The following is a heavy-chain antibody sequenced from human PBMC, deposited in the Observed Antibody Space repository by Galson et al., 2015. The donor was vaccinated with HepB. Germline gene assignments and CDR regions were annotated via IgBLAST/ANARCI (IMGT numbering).Heavy chain of an antibody. J-gene: IGHJ4*02. CDR2: IRSKAYGGTT. CDR3: TRAGVVIYYFDY. D-gene: IGHD3-3*01. CDR1: GFTFGDYA. V-gene: IGHV3-49*04. Sequence: SLRLSCAASGFTFGDYAMSWVRQAPGKGLEWVGFIRSKAYGGTTEYAASVKGRFTISRDDSKSIAYLQMNSLKTEDTAVYYCTRAGVVIYYFDYWGQGTLVTVSS.